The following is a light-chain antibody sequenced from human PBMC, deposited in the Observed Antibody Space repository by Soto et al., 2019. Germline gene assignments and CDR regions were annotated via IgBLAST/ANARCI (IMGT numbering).Light chain of an antibody. J-gene: IGLJ1*01. CDR3: SSYTGSSTYV. V-gene: IGLV2-14*03. CDR2: DVS. Sequence: QSALTQPASVSGSPGQSITISCTGTSNDVGGYNYVSWYQQHPGKAPKLMIYDVSNRPSGVSNRFSGSKSANTASLTISGLQTEDESDYYCSSYTGSSTYVFGTGTKGPS. CDR1: SNDVGGYNY.